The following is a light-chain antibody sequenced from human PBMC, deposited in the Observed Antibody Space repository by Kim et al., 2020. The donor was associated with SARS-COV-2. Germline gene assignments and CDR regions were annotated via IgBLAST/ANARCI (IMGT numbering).Light chain of an antibody. CDR3: NSRDSHETVF. Sequence: VALGQTARITCQGDSLRSYYATWYQQKPGQAPILVIYGKNNRPSGIPDRFSGSSSGNTASLTITGTQAGDEADYYCNSRDSHETVFFGGGTQLTVL. CDR1: SLRSYY. J-gene: IGLJ2*01. CDR2: GKN. V-gene: IGLV3-19*01.